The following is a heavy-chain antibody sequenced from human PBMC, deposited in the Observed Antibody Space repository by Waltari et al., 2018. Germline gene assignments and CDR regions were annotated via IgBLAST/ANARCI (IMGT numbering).Heavy chain of an antibody. CDR2: FYYSGTT. V-gene: IGHV4-31*03. J-gene: IGHJ2*01. Sequence: QVQLQESSPGLVEPSQTLSHTGTVSGGPVSSADYYWSWIRQHPGKGLVWIGYFYYSGTTYYNPSLKGRVNLSIEPSINRFSLKLRPVTAAGTVGLYCARDIRGRGYYDLWGRGTLVTVSS. CDR1: GGPVSSADYY. D-gene: IGHD1-26*01. CDR3: ARDIRGRGYYDL.